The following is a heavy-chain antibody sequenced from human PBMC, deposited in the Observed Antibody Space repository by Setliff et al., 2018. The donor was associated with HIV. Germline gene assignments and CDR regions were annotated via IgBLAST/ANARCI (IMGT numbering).Heavy chain of an antibody. CDR2: INTSGST. CDR3: ARDFKRYNSPCRFDP. Sequence: PSETLSLTCTVSNGSISSGTFYWNWIRQPAGKGLEWIGRINTSGSTNYNPSLKSRVTISVDKSHNQFSLKLSSVTAADTAVYYCARDFKRYNSPCRFDPWGQGTLVTVSS. V-gene: IGHV4-61*02. CDR1: NGSISSGTFY. J-gene: IGHJ5*02. D-gene: IGHD6-13*01.